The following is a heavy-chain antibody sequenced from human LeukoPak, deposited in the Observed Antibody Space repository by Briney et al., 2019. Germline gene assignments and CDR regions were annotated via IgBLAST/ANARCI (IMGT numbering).Heavy chain of an antibody. CDR3: ARKSILTSGRKPYDV. CDR2: IDHNGRT. Sequence: PSETLSLTCAVYGCTFSGYYWSWIRQAPGKGPEWVWEIDHNGRTNANSSLRSRVTLSVDMSKNQFSLGLSSVTAADTAVYYCARKSILTSGRKPYDVWDQGALVTVSS. D-gene: IGHD2-15*01. J-gene: IGHJ4*02. CDR1: GCTFSGYY. V-gene: IGHV4-34*01.